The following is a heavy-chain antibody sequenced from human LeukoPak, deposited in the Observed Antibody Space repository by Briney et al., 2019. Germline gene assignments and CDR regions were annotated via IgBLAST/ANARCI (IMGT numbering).Heavy chain of an antibody. J-gene: IGHJ3*02. CDR3: ARIKSYYDILTGYQGTRDAFDI. Sequence: SETLSLTCTVSGGSVSSGSYYWSWIRQPPGKGLEWIGYIYYNGSPNYNPSLKIRVTISVDKSKNQFSLKLSSVTAADTAVYYCARIKSYYDILTGYQGTRDAFDIWGQGTMVTVSS. CDR1: GGSVSSGSYY. CDR2: IYYNGSP. V-gene: IGHV4-61*01. D-gene: IGHD3-9*01.